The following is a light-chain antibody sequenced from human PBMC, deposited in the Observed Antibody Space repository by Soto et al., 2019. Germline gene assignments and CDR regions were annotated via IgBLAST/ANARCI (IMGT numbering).Light chain of an antibody. V-gene: IGKV3D-15*01. CDR1: QSVDRN. CDR3: QQYDSWPLT. J-gene: IGKJ4*01. Sequence: EIVMTQSPGTLSLSADEGATLSFLASQSVDRNLAWYQQKPGQAPRLLIYGASTRPTGIPDRFSGSGSGTEFSLTISSLQSEDFAVYYCQQYDSWPLTFGGGTKVDIK. CDR2: GAS.